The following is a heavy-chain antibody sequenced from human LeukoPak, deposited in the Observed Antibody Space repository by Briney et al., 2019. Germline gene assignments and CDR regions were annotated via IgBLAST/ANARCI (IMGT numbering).Heavy chain of an antibody. CDR1: GFTFSAYA. V-gene: IGHV3-23*01. CDR2: ISGSGDNT. J-gene: IGHJ4*02. CDR3: AKDVGAAAGAKDY. D-gene: IGHD6-13*01. Sequence: GGSLRLSCAASGFTFSAYAMGWVRQAPGRGLEWVSGISGSGDNTYYADAVQGRFTISRDNSKNTVYLQMNSLRAEDTAVYYCAKDVGAAAGAKDYWGQGTLVTVSS.